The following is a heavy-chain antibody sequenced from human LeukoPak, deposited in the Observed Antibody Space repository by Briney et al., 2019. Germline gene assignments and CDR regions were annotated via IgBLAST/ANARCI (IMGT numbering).Heavy chain of an antibody. J-gene: IGHJ5*02. CDR1: GYTFTSYY. Sequence: ASVKVSCKASGYTFTSYYMHWVRQAPGQGLEWMGIINPGGGSTSYAQKFQGRVTMTRDMSTSTVYMELSSLRSEDTAVYYCARDGIVVAERTRNWFDPWGQGTLVTVSS. CDR3: ARDGIVVAERTRNWFDP. V-gene: IGHV1-46*01. D-gene: IGHD2-21*01. CDR2: INPGGGST.